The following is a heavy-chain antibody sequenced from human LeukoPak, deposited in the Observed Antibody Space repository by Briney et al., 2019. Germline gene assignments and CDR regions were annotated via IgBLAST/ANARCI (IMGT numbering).Heavy chain of an antibody. V-gene: IGHV4-34*01. Sequence: PSETLSLTCAVCGGSFSGYYWSWIRQPPGKGLGWIGEINHSGSTNYNPSLKSRVTISVDTSKNQFSLKLSSVTAADTAVYYCARGRGYSSSWYYYYGMDVWGQGTTVTVSS. CDR2: INHSGST. CDR3: ARGRGYSSSWYYYYGMDV. D-gene: IGHD6-13*01. CDR1: GGSFSGYY. J-gene: IGHJ6*02.